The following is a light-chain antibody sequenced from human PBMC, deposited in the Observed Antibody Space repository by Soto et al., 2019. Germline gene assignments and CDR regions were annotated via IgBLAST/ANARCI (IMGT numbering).Light chain of an antibody. J-gene: IGKJ4*01. Sequence: GDRVTITCRASQDISNHLVWYQQKPGKAPNLLIYDAFTLQSGVPSTFSGSRSGTEFTLTISSLQPGDFATYYCQQLNTYPFTFGGGTKVDIK. V-gene: IGKV1-9*01. CDR1: QDISNH. CDR2: DAF. CDR3: QQLNTYPFT.